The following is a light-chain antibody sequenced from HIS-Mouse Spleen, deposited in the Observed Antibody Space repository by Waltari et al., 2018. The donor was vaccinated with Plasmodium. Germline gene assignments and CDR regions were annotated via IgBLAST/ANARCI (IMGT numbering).Light chain of an antibody. CDR1: ALPKKT. V-gene: IGLV3-10*01. CDR3: YSTDSSGNHRV. J-gene: IGLJ3*02. CDR2: EDS. Sequence: SYEPPQPPSASVSPGQKARITCPGDALPKKTSFWYQQKSGQAPVLVIYEDSKRPSGIPGRFSGSSSGTMATLTIRGAQVEDEADYYCYSTDSSGNHRVFGGGTKLTVL.